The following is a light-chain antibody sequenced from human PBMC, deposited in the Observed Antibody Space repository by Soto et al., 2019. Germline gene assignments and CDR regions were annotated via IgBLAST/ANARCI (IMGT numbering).Light chain of an antibody. J-gene: IGLJ1*01. CDR1: SSDVGGYNY. CDR3: SSYAGSLYV. V-gene: IGLV2-8*01. CDR2: EVS. Sequence: QSALTQPPSASGSPGQSVTISCTGTSSDVGGYNYVSWYQQHPGKAPKLMIYEVSKRPSGVPDRFSGSKSGNTASLTVSALQAEDEADYYCSSYAGSLYVFGTGTKVIVL.